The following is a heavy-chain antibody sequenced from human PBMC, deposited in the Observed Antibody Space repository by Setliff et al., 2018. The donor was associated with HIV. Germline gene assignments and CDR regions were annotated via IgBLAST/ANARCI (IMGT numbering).Heavy chain of an antibody. CDR2: MFRTGTS. CDR1: GYSIRSGYY. Sequence: LSLTCAVSGYSIRSGYYWGWIRQSPGKGLEWIGTMFRTGTSYYNPSLTSRVTISQDTSKNQFSLELTSVTAADTAVYYCATVDGTRYLDYWGQGKLVTAPQ. CDR3: ATVDGTRYLDY. D-gene: IGHD1-1*01. J-gene: IGHJ4*02. V-gene: IGHV4-38-2*01.